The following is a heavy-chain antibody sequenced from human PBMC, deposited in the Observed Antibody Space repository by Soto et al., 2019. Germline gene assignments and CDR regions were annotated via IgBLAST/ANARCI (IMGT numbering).Heavy chain of an antibody. V-gene: IGHV4-39*01. J-gene: IGHJ3*02. Sequence: ETLSLTCTVSGGSISSSSYYWGWIRQPPGKGLEWIGSIYYSGSTYYNPSLKSRVTISVDTSKNQFSLKLSSVTAADTAVYYCARHIVAEWVERYLSLAAAGSAFAIWGQGTMVTVSS. CDR3: ARHIVAEWVERYLSLAAAGSAFAI. CDR1: GGSISSSSYY. CDR2: IYYSGST. D-gene: IGHD6-13*01.